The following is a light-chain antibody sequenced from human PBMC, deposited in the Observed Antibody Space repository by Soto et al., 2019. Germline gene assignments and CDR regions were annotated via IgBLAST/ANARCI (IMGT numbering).Light chain of an antibody. V-gene: IGKV3-20*01. J-gene: IGKJ1*01. CDR2: GAS. CDR1: QNVDSNY. Sequence: TLLTKYPSNLSLLPGESATLSCRASQNVDSNYLAWYRQKPGQAPRIIIFGASGSATGIPDRFSVSGSGTDITLTISRLEPEGFAVYYCQHYGSLSWTFGQGTKVDNK. CDR3: QHYGSLSWT.